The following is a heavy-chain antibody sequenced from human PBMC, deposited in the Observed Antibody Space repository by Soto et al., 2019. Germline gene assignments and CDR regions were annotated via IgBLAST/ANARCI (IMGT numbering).Heavy chain of an antibody. Sequence: ASVKVSCKASGYTFTGYYMHWVRQAPGQGLEWMGWINPNSGGTNYAQKFQGWVTMTRDTSISTAYMELSRLRSDDTAVYYCARDWGYCSSTSCYGCFDPWGQGTLVTVSS. CDR2: INPNSGGT. CDR3: ARDWGYCSSTSCYGCFDP. D-gene: IGHD2-2*01. CDR1: GYTFTGYY. J-gene: IGHJ5*02. V-gene: IGHV1-2*04.